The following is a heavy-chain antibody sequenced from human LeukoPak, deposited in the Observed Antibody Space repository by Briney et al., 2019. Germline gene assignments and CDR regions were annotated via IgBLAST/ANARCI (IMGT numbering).Heavy chain of an antibody. V-gene: IGHV1-2*02. D-gene: IGHD6-13*01. Sequence: GASVNVSCKASGYIFTGYCMHWVRQAPGQGLEWMGWINHKSGVTKYVQRFQGRVIMTTDTSISIAYMELSRLRSDDTAVYYCARDISSSWYNYFQHWGQGTLVTVSS. J-gene: IGHJ1*01. CDR1: GYIFTGYC. CDR2: INHKSGVT. CDR3: ARDISSSWYNYFQH.